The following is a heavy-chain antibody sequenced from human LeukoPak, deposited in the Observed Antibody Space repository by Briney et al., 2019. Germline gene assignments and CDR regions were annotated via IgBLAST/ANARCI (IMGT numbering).Heavy chain of an antibody. CDR2: IIPILGIA. V-gene: IGHV1-69*10. Sequence: GASVKVSCKASGGTFSSYAISWVRQAPGQGLEWMGGIIPILGIANYAQKFQGRVTITADKSTSTAYMELSSLRSEDTAVYYCARDSTSRRSPRVVGAVDYWGQGTLVTVSS. J-gene: IGHJ4*02. CDR1: GGTFSSYA. CDR3: ARDSTSRRSPRVVGAVDY. D-gene: IGHD1-26*01.